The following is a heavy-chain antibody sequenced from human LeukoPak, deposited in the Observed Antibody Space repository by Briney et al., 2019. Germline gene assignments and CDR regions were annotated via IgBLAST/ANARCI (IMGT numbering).Heavy chain of an antibody. V-gene: IGHV3-7*01. Sequence: GGSLRLPCAASGFTFSNSCMTWVRQAPGKGLEWLANIRQDGSEETYVDSVRGRFTISRDNAKNSLYLQMNTLRAEDTAMYYCARDRSISGVVTLDYWGQGALVTVSS. J-gene: IGHJ4*02. CDR1: GFTFSNSC. CDR2: IRQDGSEE. D-gene: IGHD3-3*01. CDR3: ARDRSISGVVTLDY.